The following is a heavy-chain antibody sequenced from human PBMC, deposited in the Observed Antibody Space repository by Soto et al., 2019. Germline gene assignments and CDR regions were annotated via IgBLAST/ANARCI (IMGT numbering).Heavy chain of an antibody. V-gene: IGHV3-23*01. CDR3: AKIKVEMATIPLNAFDI. D-gene: IGHD5-12*01. Sequence: PGGSLRLSCAASGFTFSSYAMSWVRQAPGKGLEWVSAISGSGGSTYYADSVKGRFTISRDNSKNTLYLQMNSLRAEDTAVYYCAKIKVEMATIPLNAFDIWGQGTMVTVSS. CDR1: GFTFSSYA. CDR2: ISGSGGST. J-gene: IGHJ3*02.